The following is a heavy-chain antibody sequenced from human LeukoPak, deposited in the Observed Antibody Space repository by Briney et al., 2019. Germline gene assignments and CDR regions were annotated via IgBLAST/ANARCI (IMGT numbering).Heavy chain of an antibody. CDR2: IAGSSGYI. CDR1: GFTFRSYA. CDR3: ARDRGAYCGGDCYLGFDY. V-gene: IGHV3-21*01. D-gene: IGHD2-21*02. J-gene: IGHJ4*01. Sequence: GGSLRLSCAVSGFTFRSYAMIWVRQAPGEGLEWVSSIAGSSGYISYADSVKGRFTISRDNAKKSLYLQMTSLTAEDTAVYYCARDRGAYCGGDCYLGFDYWGRGTLVTVSS.